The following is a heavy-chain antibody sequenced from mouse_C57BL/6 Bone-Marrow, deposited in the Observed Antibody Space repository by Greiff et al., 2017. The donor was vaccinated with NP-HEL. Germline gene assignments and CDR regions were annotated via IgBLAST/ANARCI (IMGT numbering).Heavy chain of an antibody. CDR3: TRSGTHY. J-gene: IGHJ2*01. V-gene: IGHV1-5*01. CDR2: IYPGNSDT. D-gene: IGHD3-1*01. CDR1: GYTFTSYW. Sequence: EVQLQQSGTVLARPGASVKMSCKTSGYTFTSYWMHWVKQRPGQGLEWIGAIYPGNSDTSYNQQFKGKATLTAVTSASTAYMALSSLTNEDSAVYYCTRSGTHYWGQGTTLTVSS.